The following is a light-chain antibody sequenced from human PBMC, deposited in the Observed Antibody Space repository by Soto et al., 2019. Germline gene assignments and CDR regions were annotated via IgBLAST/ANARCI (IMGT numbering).Light chain of an antibody. CDR2: GAS. V-gene: IGKV3-20*01. CDR3: QQYSSMWT. Sequence: EILLTQSPGTLSLSPGERATLSCGASQSVSRSYLAWYKQKPGQAPRLLIYGASSRATGIPDRLSGSGSGTEFTLSISRMEPEDFAVYYCQQYSSMWTFGQGTKVDIK. J-gene: IGKJ1*01. CDR1: QSVSRSY.